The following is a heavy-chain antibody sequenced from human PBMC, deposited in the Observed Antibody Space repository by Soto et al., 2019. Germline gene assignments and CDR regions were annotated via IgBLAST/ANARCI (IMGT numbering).Heavy chain of an antibody. CDR3: ATPVYTSRMDV. V-gene: IGHV3-48*01. Sequence: GGSLRLSCAASGFTFSSYSMNWVRQAPGKGLEWVSYISSSSSTIYYADSVKGRFTISRDNAKNSLYLQMNSLRAEDTAVYYCATPVYTSRMDVWGQGTTVTLSS. CDR2: ISSSSSTI. J-gene: IGHJ6*02. CDR1: GFTFSSYS. D-gene: IGHD1-1*01.